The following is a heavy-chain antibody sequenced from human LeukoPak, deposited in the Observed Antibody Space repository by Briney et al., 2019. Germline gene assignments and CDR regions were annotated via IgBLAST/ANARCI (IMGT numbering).Heavy chain of an antibody. D-gene: IGHD3-9*01. CDR2: FDPEDGET. J-gene: IGHJ4*02. CDR1: GYTLTELS. V-gene: IGHV1-24*01. CDR3: ATAPPDILTGYYRFMWTAVFDY. Sequence: VSVKVSCKVSGYTLTELSMHWVRQAPGKGLEWMGGFDPEDGETIYAQKFQGRVTMTEDTSTDTAYMELSSLRSEGTAVYYCATAPPDILTGYYRFMWTAVFDYWGQGTLVTVSS.